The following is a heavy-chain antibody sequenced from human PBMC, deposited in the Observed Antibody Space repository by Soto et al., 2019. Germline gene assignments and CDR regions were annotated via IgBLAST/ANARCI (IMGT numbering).Heavy chain of an antibody. CDR1: GYGFSIHW. V-gene: IGHV5-51*01. D-gene: IGHD6-13*01. CDR2: IYPGNSNT. Sequence: GESLKISCKGSGYGFSIHWVAWLRQMPGKGLEWVGFIYPGNSNTMYSPSFQGHVTISADTALSTTYLQWDTLKPSDTAMYFCARQGFSKHYFYAADVWGQGTTVTVSS. CDR3: ARQGFSKHYFYAADV. J-gene: IGHJ6*02.